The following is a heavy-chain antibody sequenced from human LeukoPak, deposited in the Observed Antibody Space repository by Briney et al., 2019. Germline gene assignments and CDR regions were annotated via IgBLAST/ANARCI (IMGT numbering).Heavy chain of an antibody. CDR3: AREGTTVGNFDY. V-gene: IGHV3-7*03. CDR2: INQDEGEK. CDR1: GFTFSSYW. D-gene: IGHD4-23*01. J-gene: IGHJ4*02. Sequence: GGSLRLSCAASGFTFSSYWMTWVRQAPGKGLEWVANINQDEGEKYYEDSVKGRFTISRDNAKNSLYLQMNSLRAEDTAVYYCAREGTTVGNFDYWGQGTLVTVSS.